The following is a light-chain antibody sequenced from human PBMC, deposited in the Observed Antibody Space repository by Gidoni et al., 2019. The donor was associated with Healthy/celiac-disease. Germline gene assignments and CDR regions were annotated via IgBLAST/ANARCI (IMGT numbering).Light chain of an antibody. CDR2: LGS. Sequence: DSVMTQSPLSLHVTPGEPASISCRSSQSLLHSNGYNDLELDLQKPGPSPQLLIYLGSNRASGVPDRFSGSGSGTDFTLKISRVEAEDVGVYYCMQALQTPRTFGQGPKVEIK. CDR1: QSLLHSNGYND. V-gene: IGKV2-28*01. J-gene: IGKJ1*01. CDR3: MQALQTPRT.